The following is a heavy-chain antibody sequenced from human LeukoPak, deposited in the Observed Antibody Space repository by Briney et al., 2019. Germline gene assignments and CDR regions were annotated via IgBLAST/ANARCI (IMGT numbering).Heavy chain of an antibody. Sequence: GGSLRLSCAASGFTFTAYGMQWVRQAPGKGLEWVAFVRYNGNDKYYADSVKGRFTISRDDSKNTLYLQMNSLKIEDTAVYYCTTRSRQWSGYWGQGTLVTVSS. V-gene: IGHV3-30*02. CDR2: VRYNGNDK. CDR3: TTRSRQWSGY. D-gene: IGHD6-19*01. CDR1: GFTFTAYG. J-gene: IGHJ4*02.